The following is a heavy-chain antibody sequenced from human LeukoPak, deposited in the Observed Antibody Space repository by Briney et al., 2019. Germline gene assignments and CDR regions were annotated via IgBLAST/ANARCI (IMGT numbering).Heavy chain of an antibody. D-gene: IGHD4-17*01. V-gene: IGHV3-64*02. J-gene: IGHJ6*02. CDR3: ARSATWSTLTYGMDV. CDR1: GFTFSSYA. Sequence: GGSLRLSCAASGFTFSSYAMHWVRQAPGKGLEYVSAISSNGGSTYYADSVKGRFTNSRDNSKNTLYLQMGSLRAEDMVVYYCARSATWSTLTYGMDVWGQGTTVTVSS. CDR2: ISSNGGST.